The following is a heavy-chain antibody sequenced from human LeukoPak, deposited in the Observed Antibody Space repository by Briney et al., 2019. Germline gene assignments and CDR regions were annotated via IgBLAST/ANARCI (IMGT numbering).Heavy chain of an antibody. V-gene: IGHV4-34*01. D-gene: IGHD5-18*01. J-gene: IGHJ4*02. CDR3: ARGYRAPQTFYSYHYFDS. CDR2: INHFGST. Sequence: SSETLSLTCAVYGGSFSGYYWSWIRPPPGKGLKWIGEINHFGSTNYNPSLKSRVTISGDTSKNQLSLKVNSVTAADTAVYYCARGYRAPQTFYSYHYFDSWAQGILVTVSS. CDR1: GGSFSGYY.